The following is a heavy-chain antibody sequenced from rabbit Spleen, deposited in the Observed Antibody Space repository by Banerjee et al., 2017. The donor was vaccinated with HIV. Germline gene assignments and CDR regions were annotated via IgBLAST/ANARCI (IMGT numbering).Heavy chain of an antibody. D-gene: IGHD4-1*01. Sequence: QLKETGGGLVQPGGSLTLSCKASGFDFSSYYIYWVRQAPGKGLEWIGIIYAGKGITDYATWVNGRFTISSDNAQNTVDLQMNSLTAADTATYFCARDAGYSSGWGPFYFSLWGPGTLVTIS. CDR3: ARDAGYSSGWGPFYFSL. J-gene: IGHJ4*01. CDR2: IYAGKGIT. V-gene: IGHV1S7*01. CDR1: GFDFSSYY.